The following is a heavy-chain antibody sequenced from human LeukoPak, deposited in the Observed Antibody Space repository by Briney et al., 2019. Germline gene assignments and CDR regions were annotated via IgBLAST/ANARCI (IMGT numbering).Heavy chain of an antibody. D-gene: IGHD5-12*01. V-gene: IGHV3-7*01. CDR3: ASQGGGYDPDTFDY. J-gene: IGHJ4*02. Sequence: GGSLRLSCAASGFTFSSYWMSWVRQASGKGLEWVANIKQDGSEKYYVDSVKGRFTISRDNAKNSLYLQMNSLRAEDTAVYYCASQGGGYDPDTFDYWGQGTLVTVSS. CDR1: GFTFSSYW. CDR2: IKQDGSEK.